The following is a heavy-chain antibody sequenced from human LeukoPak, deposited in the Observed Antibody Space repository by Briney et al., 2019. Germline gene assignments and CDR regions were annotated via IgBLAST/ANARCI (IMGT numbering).Heavy chain of an antibody. CDR2: IYYSGST. CDR3: ARDVGADGYFDC. D-gene: IGHD6-25*01. CDR1: GGSISSYY. V-gene: IGHV4-59*01. Sequence: PSETLSLTCTVSGGSISSYYWSWIRQPPGKGLEWIGYIYYSGSTNYNPSLKSRVTISVDTSKNQFSLKLSSVTAADTAVYYCARDVGADGYFDCWGQGTLVTVSS. J-gene: IGHJ4*02.